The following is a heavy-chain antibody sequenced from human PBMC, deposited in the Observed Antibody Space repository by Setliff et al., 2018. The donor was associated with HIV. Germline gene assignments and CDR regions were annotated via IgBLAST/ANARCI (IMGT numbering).Heavy chain of an antibody. CDR3: ARGPTYNFWSGYYTRASFDP. Sequence: SETLSLTCTVYGGSFSGYYWSWIRQPPGKGLEWIGEINHSGSTNYNPSLKSRVTISVDKSKNQFSLKLSSVTAADTAVYYCARGPTYNFWSGYYTRASFDPWGQGTLVTVSS. CDR1: GGSFSGYY. D-gene: IGHD3-3*01. J-gene: IGHJ5*02. CDR2: INHSGST. V-gene: IGHV4-34*01.